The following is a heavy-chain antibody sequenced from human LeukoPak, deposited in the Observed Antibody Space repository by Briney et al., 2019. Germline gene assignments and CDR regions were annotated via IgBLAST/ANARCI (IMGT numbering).Heavy chain of an antibody. CDR1: GFTFSSYA. D-gene: IGHD3-3*01. J-gene: IGHJ4*02. V-gene: IGHV3-23*01. Sequence: GGSLRLSCAASGFTFSSYAMSWVRQAPGKGLEWVSAISGSGGSTYYADSVKGRFTISRDNSKNTLYLQMNSLRAEDTAVYYCATGYYDFWSGYSETPANXXXDYWGQGTLVTVSS. CDR3: ATGYYDFWSGYSETPANXXXDY. CDR2: ISGSGGST.